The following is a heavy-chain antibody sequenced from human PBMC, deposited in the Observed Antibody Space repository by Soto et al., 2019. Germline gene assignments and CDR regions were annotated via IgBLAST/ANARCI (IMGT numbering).Heavy chain of an antibody. CDR1: GCSISIYY. Sequence: PSETLSITCTVSGCSISIYYWSWIRQPPGKGLEWIGYIYYSGSTNYNPSLKSRVTISVDTSKNQFSLKLSSVTAADTAVYYCARDVSYYDFWSGFYGPAGGMDVWGQGTTVTVSS. V-gene: IGHV4-59*01. J-gene: IGHJ6*02. CDR3: ARDVSYYDFWSGFYGPAGGMDV. CDR2: IYYSGST. D-gene: IGHD3-3*01.